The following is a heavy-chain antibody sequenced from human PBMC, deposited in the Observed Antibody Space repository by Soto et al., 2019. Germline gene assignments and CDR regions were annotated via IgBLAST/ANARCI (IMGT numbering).Heavy chain of an antibody. D-gene: IGHD3-22*01. CDR3: ARDNSYYDSSGYYYYYGMDV. CDR1: GYTFTSYG. CDR2: ISAYNGNT. J-gene: IGHJ6*02. V-gene: IGHV1-18*01. Sequence: ASVKVSCKASGYTFTSYGISCVRQAPGQGLEWMGWISAYNGNTNYAQKLQDRVTMTTDTSTSTAYMELRSLRSDDTAVYYCARDNSYYDSSGYYYYYGMDVWGQGTTVTVSS.